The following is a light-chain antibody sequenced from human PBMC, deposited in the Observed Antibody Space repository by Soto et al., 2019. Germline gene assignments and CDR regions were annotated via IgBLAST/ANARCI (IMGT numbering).Light chain of an antibody. Sequence: DIQMTQSPSTLSASVGDRVTITCRASQSISSWLAWYQQKPGKAPKLLIYDASSLETGVPSRFSGSGSGTEFTLTISSLQPDDFATYYYQQYNSYSWTLGQGTKVDIK. CDR2: DAS. V-gene: IGKV1-5*01. J-gene: IGKJ1*01. CDR1: QSISSW. CDR3: QQYNSYSWT.